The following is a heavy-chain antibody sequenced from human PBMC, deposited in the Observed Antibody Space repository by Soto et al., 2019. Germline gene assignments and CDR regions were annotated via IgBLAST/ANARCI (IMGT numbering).Heavy chain of an antibody. V-gene: IGHV3-21*02. D-gene: IGHD5-18*01. CDR1: GFTFGSYT. J-gene: IGHJ4*02. CDR2: ISSASSYI. Sequence: EVQLVESGGGLVKPGGSLRLSCATSGFTFGSYTMNWVRQAPGKGLEWDSCISSASSYIYYADSVQGRFTISRDNSEKSLYLHMNSLRAEDTAVYYCARRSGYAYGSLDHWGQGVLVTVSS. CDR3: ARRSGYAYGSLDH.